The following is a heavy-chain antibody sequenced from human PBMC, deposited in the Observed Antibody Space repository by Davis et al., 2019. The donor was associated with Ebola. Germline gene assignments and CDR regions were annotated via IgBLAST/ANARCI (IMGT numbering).Heavy chain of an antibody. CDR2: ISSSSSTI. CDR3: ARFPRYCSGGSCYYFDY. Sequence: PGGSLRLSCAASGFTFSSYSMNWVRQAPGKGLEWVSYISSSSSTIYYADSVKGRFTISRDNAKNSLYLQMNSLRDEDTAVYYCARFPRYCSGGSCYYFDYWGQGTLVTVSS. CDR1: GFTFSSYS. D-gene: IGHD2-15*01. J-gene: IGHJ4*02. V-gene: IGHV3-48*02.